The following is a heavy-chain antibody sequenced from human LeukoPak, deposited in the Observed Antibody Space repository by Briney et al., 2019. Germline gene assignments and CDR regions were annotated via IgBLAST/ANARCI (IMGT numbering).Heavy chain of an antibody. CDR1: GFSFNTAW. J-gene: IGHJ4*02. CDR2: IKSKTDDGTA. D-gene: IGHD6-19*01. CDR3: TTRGIAVSGLGY. V-gene: IGHV3-15*01. Sequence: GGSLRLSCAASGFSFNTAWMNWVRQTPGKGLEWLGRIKSKTDDGTAEYAAHVKGRFIISRGDSKNMLSLEMRSLRTEDTGVYYCTTRGIAVSGLGYWGRGTLVVVSS.